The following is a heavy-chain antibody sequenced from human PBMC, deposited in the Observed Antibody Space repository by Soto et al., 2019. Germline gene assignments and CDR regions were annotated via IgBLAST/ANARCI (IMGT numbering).Heavy chain of an antibody. CDR2: IYYSGST. CDR1: GGSISSSSYY. V-gene: IGHV4-39*01. J-gene: IGHJ6*02. D-gene: IGHD2-15*01. Sequence: QLQLQESGPGLVKPSETLSLTCTVSGGSISSSSYYWGWIRQPPGKGLEWIGSIYYSGSTYYNPSLKSRVTISVDKSKNQFSLKLSSVTAADTAVYYCARSGYCSGGSCYSNSGYYYYGMDVWGQGTTVTVSS. CDR3: ARSGYCSGGSCYSNSGYYYYGMDV.